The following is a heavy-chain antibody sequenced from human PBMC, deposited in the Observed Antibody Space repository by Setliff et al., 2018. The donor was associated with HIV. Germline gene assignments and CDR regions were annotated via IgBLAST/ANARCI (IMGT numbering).Heavy chain of an antibody. CDR2: IIPIFGTA. D-gene: IGHD3-9*01. CDR1: GDTFSSYA. Sequence: SVKVSCKASGDTFSSYAISWVRQAPGQGLEWMGGIIPIFGTANYAQKFQGRVTITTEESTSTAYMELSSLRSEDTAVYYCAGLVSYYDILTGSYYYYYMDVWGKGTTVTVSS. V-gene: IGHV1-69*05. CDR3: AGLVSYYDILTGSYYYYYMDV. J-gene: IGHJ6*03.